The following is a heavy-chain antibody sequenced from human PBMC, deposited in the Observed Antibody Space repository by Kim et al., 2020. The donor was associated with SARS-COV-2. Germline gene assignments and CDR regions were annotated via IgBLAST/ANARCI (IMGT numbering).Heavy chain of an antibody. CDR3: AYGSGSHRHANGMDV. CDR1: GYSFTSYW. CDR2: IDPSDSYT. V-gene: IGHV5-10-1*01. Sequence: GESLKISCKGSGYSFTSYWISWVRQMPGKGLEWMGRIDPSDSYTNYSPSFQGHVTISADKSISTAYLQWSSLKASDTAMYYCAYGSGSHRHANGMDVWGQGTTVTVSS. D-gene: IGHD3-10*01. J-gene: IGHJ6*02.